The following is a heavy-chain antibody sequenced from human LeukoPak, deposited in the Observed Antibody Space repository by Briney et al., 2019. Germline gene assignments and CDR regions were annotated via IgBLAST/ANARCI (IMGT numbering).Heavy chain of an antibody. CDR2: INHSGST. J-gene: IGHJ2*01. CDR3: ARSLGIAVYWYFDL. Sequence: SETLSLTCAVYGGSFSGYYWSWIRQPPGKGLEWIGEINHSGSTNYNPSLKSRVTISVDTSKNQFSLKLSSVTAADTAVYYCARSLGIAVYWYFDLWGRGTLVTVSS. V-gene: IGHV4-34*01. CDR1: GGSFSGYY. D-gene: IGHD6-19*01.